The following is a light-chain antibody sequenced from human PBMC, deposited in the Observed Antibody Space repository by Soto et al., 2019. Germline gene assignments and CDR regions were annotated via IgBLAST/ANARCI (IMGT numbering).Light chain of an antibody. V-gene: IGKV3-11*01. CDR3: QQRTDGIT. J-gene: IGKJ5*01. Sequence: IDLRHSPATLTLSPGESATLSCRASQNVKSYLAWYQQKPGQDPRXLIYDESNRATGIPARFSGSGSGTDYTLTISSLEPEDFAVYFCQQRTDGITFGQGTRLEIK. CDR1: QNVKSY. CDR2: DES.